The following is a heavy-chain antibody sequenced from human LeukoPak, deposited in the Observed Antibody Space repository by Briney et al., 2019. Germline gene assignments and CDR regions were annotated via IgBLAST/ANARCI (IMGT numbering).Heavy chain of an antibody. D-gene: IGHD6-13*01. Sequence: RASVKVSCKASGYTFTSYDINWVRQAPGQGLEWMGWMNPNSGNTGYAQKFQGRVTMTRNTSISTAYMELSSLRSEDTAVYYCARVADIAAVAAHYYYYMDVWGKGTTVTISS. V-gene: IGHV1-8*01. CDR1: GYTFTSYD. J-gene: IGHJ6*03. CDR3: ARVADIAAVAAHYYYYMDV. CDR2: MNPNSGNT.